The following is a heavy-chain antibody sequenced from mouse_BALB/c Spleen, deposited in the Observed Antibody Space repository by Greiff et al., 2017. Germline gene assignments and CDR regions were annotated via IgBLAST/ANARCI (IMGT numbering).Heavy chain of an antibody. Sequence: EVQLVESGGGLVKPGGSLKLSCAASGFTFSSYTMSWVRQTPEKRLEWVAYISNGGGSTYYPDTVKGRFTISRDNAKNTLYLQMSSLKSEDTAMYYCARHLYDYEAWFAYWGQGTLVTVSA. CDR3: ARHLYDYEAWFAY. J-gene: IGHJ3*01. D-gene: IGHD2-4*01. CDR2: ISNGGGST. CDR1: GFTFSSYT. V-gene: IGHV5-12-2*01.